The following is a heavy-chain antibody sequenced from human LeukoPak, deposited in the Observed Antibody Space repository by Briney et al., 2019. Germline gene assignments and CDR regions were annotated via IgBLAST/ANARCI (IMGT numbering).Heavy chain of an antibody. CDR1: GGSFSGYY. Sequence: PSETLSLTCAVYGGSFSGYYWSWIRQSPGKGLEWIGEINHSGSTNYSPSLKSRVTISRDTSKNQFSLKLNSVTAADTAVYYCASTQGYWGQGTIVSVSS. V-gene: IGHV4-34*01. CDR3: ASTQGY. J-gene: IGHJ4*02. CDR2: INHSGST.